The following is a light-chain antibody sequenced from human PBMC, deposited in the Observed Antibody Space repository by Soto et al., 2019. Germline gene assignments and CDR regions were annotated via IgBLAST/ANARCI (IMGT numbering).Light chain of an antibody. CDR3: QQYYDWPIT. Sequence: IVVTQSPATLSIYTGERATLSCMASQSVSSNLAWYQQKPGQAPRLLIYGASTRATGIPARFSGSGSGTEFTLTISSLQSEDFAVYYCQQYYDWPITFGQGTRLEI. V-gene: IGKV3-15*01. CDR1: QSVSSN. CDR2: GAS. J-gene: IGKJ5*01.